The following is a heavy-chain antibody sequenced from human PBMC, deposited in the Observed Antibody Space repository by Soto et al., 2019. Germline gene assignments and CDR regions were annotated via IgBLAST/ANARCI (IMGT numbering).Heavy chain of an antibody. Sequence: QVQLVESGGGVVQPGRSLRLSCAASGFTFSSYGMHWVRQAPGKGLEWVAVIWYDGSNKYYADSVKGRFTISRDNSKNTLYLQMNSLRAEDTAVYYCARDTPHPYSSSWTGIFDYWGQGTLVTVSS. D-gene: IGHD6-13*01. CDR1: GFTFSSYG. CDR2: IWYDGSNK. CDR3: ARDTPHPYSSSWTGIFDY. V-gene: IGHV3-33*01. J-gene: IGHJ4*02.